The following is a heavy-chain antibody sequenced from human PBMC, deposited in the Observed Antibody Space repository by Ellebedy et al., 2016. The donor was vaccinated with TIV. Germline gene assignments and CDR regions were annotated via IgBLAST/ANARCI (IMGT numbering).Heavy chain of an antibody. CDR1: GYTFRYFY. V-gene: IGHV1-46*01. J-gene: IGHJ4*02. D-gene: IGHD1-26*01. CDR2: INPSSGST. CDR3: ARDLVGETSFVGY. Sequence: ASVKVSXXASGYTFRYFYMHWVRQAPGQGLEWVGVINPSSGSTSYAQKFQGRVTMTRHTSTSTVYMEMTSLRSDDTAVYYCARDLVGETSFVGYWGQGTLVTVSS.